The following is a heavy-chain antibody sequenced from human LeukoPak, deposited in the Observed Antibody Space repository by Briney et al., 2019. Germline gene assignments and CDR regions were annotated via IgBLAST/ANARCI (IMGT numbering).Heavy chain of an antibody. CDR1: GYTFTSYD. D-gene: IGHD6-13*01. CDR3: ARGPYSSSWPMINYYYYYMDV. V-gene: IGHV1-8*01. J-gene: IGHJ6*03. Sequence: ASVKVSCKASGYTFTSYDINWVRQATGQGLEWMGWMNPNSGNTGYAQKFQGRVTMTRNTSISTAYMELSSLRSEDTAVYYCARGPYSSSWPMINYYYYYMDVWGKGTTVTVSS. CDR2: MNPNSGNT.